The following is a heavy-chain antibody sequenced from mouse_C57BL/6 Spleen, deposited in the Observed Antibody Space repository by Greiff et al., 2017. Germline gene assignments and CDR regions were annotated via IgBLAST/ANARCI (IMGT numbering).Heavy chain of an antibody. J-gene: IGHJ3*01. CDR3: TRDPPAWCAY. CDR1: GYTFTDYE. Sequence: QVQLQQSGAELVRPGASVTLSCKASGYTFTDYEMRWVKQTPVHGLEWIGAIHPETGGTAYNQKFKGKAILTADKSSSTAYVELRRLPYEDSAVYYCTRDPPAWCAYWGQGTLVTVSA. V-gene: IGHV1-15*01. CDR2: IHPETGGT.